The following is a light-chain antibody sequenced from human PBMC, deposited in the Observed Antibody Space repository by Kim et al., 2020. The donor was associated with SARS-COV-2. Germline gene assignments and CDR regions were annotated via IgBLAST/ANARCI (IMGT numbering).Light chain of an antibody. CDR3: QQYNSYPWT. Sequence: DIQMTQSPSSLSASVGDRVTITCRTSQSISSHLNWYHQKPGRAPKLLIYAASTLQGGVPSRFSGSGSETDFTLSVSSLQPDDFATYYCQQYNSYPWTFGQGTKVDIK. J-gene: IGKJ1*01. CDR1: QSISSH. CDR2: AAS. V-gene: IGKV1-39*01.